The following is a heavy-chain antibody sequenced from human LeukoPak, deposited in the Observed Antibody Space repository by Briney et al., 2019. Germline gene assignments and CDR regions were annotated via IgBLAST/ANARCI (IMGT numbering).Heavy chain of an antibody. CDR2: INHSGST. CDR3: ARFVVVAAPYFDY. J-gene: IGHJ4*02. V-gene: IGHV4-34*01. D-gene: IGHD2-15*01. Sequence: SETLSLTCAVYGGSFSGYYWSWIRQPPGKGLEWIGEINHSGSTNYNPSLKSRVTISVDTSKNQFSLKLSSVTAADTAVYYCARFVVVAAPYFDYWGQGTLVTVSS. CDR1: GGSFSGYY.